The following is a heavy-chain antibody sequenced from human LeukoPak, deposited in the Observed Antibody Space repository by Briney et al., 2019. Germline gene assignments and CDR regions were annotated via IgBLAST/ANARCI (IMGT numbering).Heavy chain of an antibody. CDR1: GGSITSYY. J-gene: IGHJ4*02. Sequence: SETLSLTCTVSGGSITSYYWSWIRQPPGKGLEWIGYIYYSGSTNYNPSLKSRVTISVDTSKNQFSLKLSSVTASDTAVYYCARRAYSSGFYYFDYWGQGTLVTVSS. D-gene: IGHD6-19*01. CDR2: IYYSGST. CDR3: ARRAYSSGFYYFDY. V-gene: IGHV4-59*08.